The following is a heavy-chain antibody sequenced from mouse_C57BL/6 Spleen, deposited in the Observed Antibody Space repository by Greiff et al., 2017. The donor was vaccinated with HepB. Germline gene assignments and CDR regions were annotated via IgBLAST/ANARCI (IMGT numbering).Heavy chain of an antibody. Sequence: EVNVVESGGGLVQPGASLRLSCAASGFTFTDYYMSWVRQPPGKAPEWLALIRNKANGYTTEYTASVKGRFTISRDNSQNILYLQMNTLRAEDSATYYCVKAGYGYNGDYYAMDYWGQGTSVTVSS. V-gene: IGHV7-4*01. CDR3: VKAGYGYNGDYYAMDY. J-gene: IGHJ4*01. D-gene: IGHD2-2*01. CDR1: GFTFTDYY. CDR2: IRNKANGYTT.